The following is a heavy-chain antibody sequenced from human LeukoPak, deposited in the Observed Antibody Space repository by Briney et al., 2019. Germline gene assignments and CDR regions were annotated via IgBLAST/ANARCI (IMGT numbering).Heavy chain of an antibody. Sequence: RASVTVSCTSSAYTFTVYYMHWVRQAPGQGLEWMGWINPNSGGTNYAQKFQGRVTMTRDTSISTAYMELSRLRSDDTAVYYCARDLYGDYPDDYWGQGTLVTVSS. CDR1: AYTFTVYY. D-gene: IGHD4-17*01. V-gene: IGHV1-2*02. J-gene: IGHJ4*02. CDR3: ARDLYGDYPDDY. CDR2: INPNSGGT.